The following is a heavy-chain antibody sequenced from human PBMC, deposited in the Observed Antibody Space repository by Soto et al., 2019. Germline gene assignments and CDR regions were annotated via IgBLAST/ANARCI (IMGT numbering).Heavy chain of an antibody. CDR1: GFSLSTGGMA. CDR2: IYWDEDR. CDR3: VHSRCGGDCLRSYSSHYYYGVDV. V-gene: IGHV2-5*02. Sequence: QITLKESGPTLVKPTQTLTLTCTFSGFSLSTGGMAVGWIRQPPGKALEGLALIYWDEDRRYRPSLRSRLTVTKDTSKNQVVLTMTSMDPVDTATYYCVHSRCGGDCLRSYSSHYYYGVDVWGQGTTVTVSS. J-gene: IGHJ6*02. D-gene: IGHD2-21*02.